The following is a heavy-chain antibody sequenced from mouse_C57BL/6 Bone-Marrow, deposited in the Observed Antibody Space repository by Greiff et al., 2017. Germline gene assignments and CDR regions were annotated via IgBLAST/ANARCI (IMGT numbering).Heavy chain of an antibody. J-gene: IGHJ2*01. CDR3: ASHYYGSSYN. Sequence: EVTLVESGGDLVKPGGSLKLSCAASGFTFSSYGMSWVRQTPDKRLEWVATISSGGSYTYYPDSVKGRFTIARDNAKNTLYLQMSSLKSEDTAMYYCASHYYGSSYNWGQGTTLTVSS. V-gene: IGHV5-6*01. D-gene: IGHD1-1*01. CDR2: ISSGGSYT. CDR1: GFTFSSYG.